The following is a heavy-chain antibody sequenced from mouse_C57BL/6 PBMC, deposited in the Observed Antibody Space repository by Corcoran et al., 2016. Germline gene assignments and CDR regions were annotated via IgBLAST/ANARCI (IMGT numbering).Heavy chain of an antibody. J-gene: IGHJ1*03. CDR2: INTYSGVP. V-gene: IGHV9-3*01. Sequence: QIQLVQSGPELKKPGETVKISCKASGYTFTTYGMSWVKQAPGKGLKWMGWINTYSGVPTYADDFKGRFAFSLETSASTAYLQINNLKNEDTATYFCARDSNWYFDVWGTATTVTVSS. D-gene: IGHD2-5*01. CDR1: GYTFTTYG. CDR3: ARDSNWYFDV.